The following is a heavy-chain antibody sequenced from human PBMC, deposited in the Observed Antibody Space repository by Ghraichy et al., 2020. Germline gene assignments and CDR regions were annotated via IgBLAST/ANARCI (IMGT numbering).Heavy chain of an antibody. Sequence: GGSLRLSCAASGFTFSSYGMHWVRQAPGKGLEWVAVISYDGSNKYYADSVKGRFTISRDNSKNTLYLQMNSLRAEDTAVYYCVKGRATQSDWGQGTLVTVSS. CDR1: GFTFSSYG. CDR3: VKGRATQSD. J-gene: IGHJ4*02. V-gene: IGHV3-30*18. CDR2: ISYDGSNK. D-gene: IGHD1-1*01.